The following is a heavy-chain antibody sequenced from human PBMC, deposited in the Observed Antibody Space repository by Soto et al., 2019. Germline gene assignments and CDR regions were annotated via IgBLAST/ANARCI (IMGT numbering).Heavy chain of an antibody. CDR3: AKVGYTSSTNWCDT. Sequence: QVQLVQSGAEVKKPGSSVKLSCKASGGPFSSYHISWVRQAPGQGLEWVGRIIPILGRANNAQHFQGRVTITPGTATNTAYIALSSPKSEQTAVCYCAKVGYTSSTNWCDTWGHGTLVTVSS. J-gene: IGHJ5*01. D-gene: IGHD6-13*01. V-gene: IGHV1-69*02. CDR1: GGPFSSYH. CDR2: IIPILGRA.